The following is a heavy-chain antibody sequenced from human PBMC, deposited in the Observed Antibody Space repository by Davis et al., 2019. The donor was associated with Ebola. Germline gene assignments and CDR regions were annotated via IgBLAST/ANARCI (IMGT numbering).Heavy chain of an antibody. Sequence: MPSETLSLTCTVSGGSISSYYWNWIRQPPGKGLEWIGYIYYSGSTNYNPSLKSRVTISVDTSKNQFSLKLSSVTAADTAVYYCARYSGSYQRGHYYCGLDVWGKGTTVTVSS. CDR1: GGSISSYY. J-gene: IGHJ6*04. V-gene: IGHV4-59*01. CDR3: ARYSGSYQRGHYYCGLDV. CDR2: IYYSGST. D-gene: IGHD1-26*01.